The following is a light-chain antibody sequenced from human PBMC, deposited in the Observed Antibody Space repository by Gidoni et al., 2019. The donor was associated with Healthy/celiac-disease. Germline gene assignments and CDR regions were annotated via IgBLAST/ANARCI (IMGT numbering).Light chain of an antibody. V-gene: IGKV3-20*01. J-gene: IGKJ3*01. Sequence: EIVLTQSPGTLSLSPGERATLSCRASQSVSSSYLAWYQQKPGQAPRLLIYGACSRATGIPDRFSGSGSGTDFTLTISRLEPEDFAVYYCQQYGSSHLFXPXTKVDIK. CDR3: QQYGSSHL. CDR2: GAC. CDR1: QSVSSSY.